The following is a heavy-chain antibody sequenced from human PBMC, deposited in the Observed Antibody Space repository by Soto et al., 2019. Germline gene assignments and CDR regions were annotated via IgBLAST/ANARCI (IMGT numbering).Heavy chain of an antibody. Sequence: GGSLRLSCTASGFTFGDYAMSWVRQAPGKGLEWVGFIRSKAYGGTTEYAASVKGRFTLSRDDSKSIAYLQMNSLKTEDTAVYDCTSNTYYDILTGSNYYYYGMDVWGQGTTVTVSS. CDR3: TSNTYYDILTGSNYYYYGMDV. J-gene: IGHJ6*02. CDR2: IRSKAYGGTT. D-gene: IGHD3-9*01. CDR1: GFTFGDYA. V-gene: IGHV3-49*04.